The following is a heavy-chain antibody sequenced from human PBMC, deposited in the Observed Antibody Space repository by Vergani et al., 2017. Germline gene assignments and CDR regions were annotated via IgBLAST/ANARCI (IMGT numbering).Heavy chain of an antibody. V-gene: IGHV4-4*02. J-gene: IGHJ4*02. CDR3: ATIGYRRWGYYFDY. Sequence: QLQESGPGLVKPSQTLSLTCTVSGASISSNNCWTWVRQPPGKGLEWIGEICHTEDTKDSPSFKSRVTVSVDESRNLFSLRRNSVTAADTAVYYCATIGYRRWGYYFDYWGKGILVTVSS. D-gene: IGHD2-2*02. CDR1: GASISSNNC. CDR2: ICHTEDT.